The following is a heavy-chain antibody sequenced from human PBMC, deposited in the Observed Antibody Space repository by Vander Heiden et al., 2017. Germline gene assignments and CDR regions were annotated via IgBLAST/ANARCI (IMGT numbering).Heavy chain of an antibody. D-gene: IGHD1-26*01. V-gene: IGHV5-10-1*03. CDR3: ARLSANYYGTDWHFDL. Sequence: EVQLVPSGAEAKKPGESLKISCKGSGYTFRNYWINWVRQKPGKGLEWLGRIDPSDSYTNYSPSFQGHVTISVDNSISTAYLQWGSLKASDSGMYFCARLSANYYGTDWHFDLWGRGTLVTVS. CDR2: IDPSDSYT. J-gene: IGHJ2*01. CDR1: GYTFRNYW.